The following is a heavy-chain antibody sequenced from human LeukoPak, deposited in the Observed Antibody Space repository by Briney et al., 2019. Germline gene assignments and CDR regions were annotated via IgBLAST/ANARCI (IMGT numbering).Heavy chain of an antibody. D-gene: IGHD3-22*01. CDR1: GYSFTSYW. CDR2: IYPGDSDT. CDR3: ARTYYYDSSGPGEFDY. V-gene: IGHV5-51*01. Sequence: RGESLKISCKGSGYSFTSYWIGWVRQMPGKGLEWMGIIYPGDSDTRYSPSFQGQVTISADKSISTAYLQWSSLKASDTAMYYCARTYYYDSSGPGEFDYWGQGTLVTVSS. J-gene: IGHJ4*02.